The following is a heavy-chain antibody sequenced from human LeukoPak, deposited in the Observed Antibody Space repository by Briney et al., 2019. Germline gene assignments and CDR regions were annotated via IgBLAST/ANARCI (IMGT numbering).Heavy chain of an antibody. CDR1: GYTFTSYY. Sequence: ASVKVSCKASGYTFTSYYMHWVRQAPGQGLEWMGIINPSGGSTSYAQKFQGRVTMTRDMSTSTVYMELSSLRSEDTAVYYCARAWSLDTRFDPWAREPWSPSPQ. V-gene: IGHV1-46*01. D-gene: IGHD6-6*01. CDR3: ARAWSLDTRFDP. CDR2: INPSGGST. J-gene: IGHJ5*02.